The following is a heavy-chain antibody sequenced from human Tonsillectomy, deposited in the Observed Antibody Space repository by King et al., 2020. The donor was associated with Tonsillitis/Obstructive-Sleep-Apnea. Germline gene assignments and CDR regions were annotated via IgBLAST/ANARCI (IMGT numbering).Heavy chain of an antibody. CDR3: AREGIYDSSGYADAFDI. Sequence: VQLVESGGGVVQPGRSLRLSCAASGFTFSSYAIHWVRQAPGKGLEWVAVISYDGSNKYYADSVKGRFTISRDNSKNTLDLQMNSLRAEDTAVYYCAREGIYDSSGYADAFDIWAKGQWSPSLQ. CDR2: ISYDGSNK. D-gene: IGHD3-22*01. CDR1: GFTFSSYA. V-gene: IGHV3-30*04. J-gene: IGHJ3*02.